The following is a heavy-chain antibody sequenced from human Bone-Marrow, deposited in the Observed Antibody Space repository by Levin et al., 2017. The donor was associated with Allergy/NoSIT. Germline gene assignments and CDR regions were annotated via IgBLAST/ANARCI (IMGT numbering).Heavy chain of an antibody. D-gene: IGHD6-13*01. CDR2: IYWEGDK. Sequence: GSGPTLVKPTQTLTLTCTFSGFSLSSSGVGVGWIRQPPGKALEWLALIYWEGDKRYSPSLKTRLTITKDTSKNQVVLTMTNMDPVDTATYYCVRRSMAAAGTGRNWFDSWGQGTLVTVSS. V-gene: IGHV2-5*02. J-gene: IGHJ5*01. CDR3: VRRSMAAAGTGRNWFDS. CDR1: GFSLSSSGVG.